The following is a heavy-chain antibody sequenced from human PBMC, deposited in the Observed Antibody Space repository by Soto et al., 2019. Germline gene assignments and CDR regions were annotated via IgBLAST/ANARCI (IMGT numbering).Heavy chain of an antibody. D-gene: IGHD2-2*01. CDR1: GYTVNSYA. CDR2: INAGNGNT. V-gene: IGHV1-3*01. CDR3: ARGPSSLIVVVPAAMSDY. J-gene: IGHJ4*02. Sequence: GASVKVCSKSSGYTVNSYAMPWVRQEPGQRLEWMGWINAGNGNTKYSQKFQGRVTITRDTSASTAYMELSSLRSEDTAVYYCARGPSSLIVVVPAAMSDYWGQGTLVTAPQ.